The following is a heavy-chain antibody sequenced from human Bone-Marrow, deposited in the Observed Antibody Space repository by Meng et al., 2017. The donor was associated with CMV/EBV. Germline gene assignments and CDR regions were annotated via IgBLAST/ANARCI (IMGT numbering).Heavy chain of an antibody. CDR1: GGSFSGYY. V-gene: IGHV4-34*01. CDR2: INHSGST. J-gene: IGHJ4*02. D-gene: IGHD6-19*01. Sequence: QGRIQQGGAGLLKPSETLSLTCAVYGGSFSGYYWSWIRQPPGKGLEWIGEINHSGSTNYNPSLKSRVTISVDTSKNQFSLKLSSVTAADTAVYYCARAQAVAGRFCVYWGQGTLVTVFS. CDR3: ARAQAVAGRFCVY.